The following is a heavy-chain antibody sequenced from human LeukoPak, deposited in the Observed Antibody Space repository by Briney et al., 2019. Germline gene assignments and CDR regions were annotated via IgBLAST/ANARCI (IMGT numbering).Heavy chain of an antibody. J-gene: IGHJ4*02. V-gene: IGHV3-30-3*01. CDR1: GFTFSTCA. CDR3: ARDLMYYYDSSGGY. Sequence: PGGSLRLSCAASGFTFSTCAMHWVRQAPGKGLEWVAVISYDGSNKYYADSVKGRFTISRDNSKNTLFLQMNSLRDEDTAVYYCARDLMYYYDSSGGYWGQGTLVTVSS. CDR2: ISYDGSNK. D-gene: IGHD3-22*01.